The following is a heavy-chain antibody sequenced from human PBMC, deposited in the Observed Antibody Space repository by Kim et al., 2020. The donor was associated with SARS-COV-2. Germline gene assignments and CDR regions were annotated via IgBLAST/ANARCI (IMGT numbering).Heavy chain of an antibody. J-gene: IGHJ5*02. V-gene: IGHV4-59*13. Sequence: SETLSLTCTVSGDSITSYFWGWIRQTPGKGLEWIGYIYHSGSTKYNPSLKSRVIISVDTSKNQFFLNLSSMTAADTAVYYCTRVVAAVDDYFDAWGQGTLVTVSS. CDR3: TRVVAAVDDYFDA. D-gene: IGHD2-2*01. CDR1: GDSITSYF. CDR2: IYHSGST.